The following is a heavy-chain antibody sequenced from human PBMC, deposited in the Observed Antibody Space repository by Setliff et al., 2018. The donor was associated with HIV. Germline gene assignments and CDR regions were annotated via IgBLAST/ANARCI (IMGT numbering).Heavy chain of an antibody. D-gene: IGHD3-10*01. CDR2: IYYDGAT. Sequence: SETLSLTCTVSGDAINSGNNYWNWIRQRPRKGLEWIGYIYYDGATYSNPSLRSPVTISVDPSKNQIFLKMTSVTAAGTAAYYCARGGALTMAPAGCFDSWGQGILVTVSS. CDR3: ARGGALTMAPAGCFDS. V-gene: IGHV4-31*01. CDR1: GDAINSGNNY. J-gene: IGHJ4*02.